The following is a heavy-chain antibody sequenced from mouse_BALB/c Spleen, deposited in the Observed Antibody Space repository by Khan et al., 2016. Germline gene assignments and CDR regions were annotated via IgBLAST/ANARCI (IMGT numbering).Heavy chain of an antibody. V-gene: IGHV8-12*01. CDR3: ARRASGYYPDY. CDR2: IYWDDDK. Sequence: QVTLKESGPGILQPSQTLSLTCSFSGFSLSTSGMGVSWIRQPSGKGLEWLAHIYWDDDKRYNPFLKSRLTISKDTSRNQVLLKIIRVDTADTATYYCARRASGYYPDYSGQGTTLPVSS. CDR1: GFSLSTSGMG. D-gene: IGHD1-3*01. J-gene: IGHJ2*01.